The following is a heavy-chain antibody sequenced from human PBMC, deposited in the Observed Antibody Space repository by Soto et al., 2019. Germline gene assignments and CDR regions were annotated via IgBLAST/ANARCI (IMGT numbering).Heavy chain of an antibody. Sequence: QVQLVESGGGVVQPGRSLRLSCAASGFTFSSYAMHWVRQAPGKGLEWVAVISYDGSNKYYADSVKGRFTISRDNSKNTLYLQMNSLRAEDTAAYYCARDQPPYDFWSGYPDYWGQGTLVTVSS. J-gene: IGHJ4*02. CDR2: ISYDGSNK. CDR3: ARDQPPYDFWSGYPDY. V-gene: IGHV3-30-3*01. CDR1: GFTFSSYA. D-gene: IGHD3-3*01.